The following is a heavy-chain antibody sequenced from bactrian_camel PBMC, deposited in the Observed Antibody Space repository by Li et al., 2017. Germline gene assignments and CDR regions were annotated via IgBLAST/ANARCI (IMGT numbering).Heavy chain of an antibody. V-gene: IGHV3S1*01. CDR2: INTDGRT. D-gene: IGHD6*01. J-gene: IGHJ4*01. CDR1: GFAISGHG. CDR3: AKDYNGGRNYGVSWYSH. Sequence: HVQLVESGGGLVQSGGSLRLSCVASGFAISGHGMSWVRRPPGSGKDLEYVATINTDGRTHYRESVEGRFTVSRDNAKNTLYLQLNSLKTEDTAMYYCAKDYNGGRNYGVSWYSHWGQGTQVTVS.